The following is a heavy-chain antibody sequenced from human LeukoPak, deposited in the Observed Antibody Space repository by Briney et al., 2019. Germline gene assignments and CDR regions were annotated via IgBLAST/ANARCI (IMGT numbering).Heavy chain of an antibody. D-gene: IGHD3-3*01. CDR3: ATPQYDFWSGYPGAFDI. J-gene: IGHJ3*02. Sequence: SETLSLTCTVSGGSISSSSYYWGWIRQPPGKGREWIGSIYYSGSTYYNPSPKSRVTISVDTSKNQFSLKLSSVTAADTAVYYCATPQYDFWSGYPGAFDIWGQGTMVTVSS. CDR2: IYYSGST. V-gene: IGHV4-39*07. CDR1: GGSISSSSYY.